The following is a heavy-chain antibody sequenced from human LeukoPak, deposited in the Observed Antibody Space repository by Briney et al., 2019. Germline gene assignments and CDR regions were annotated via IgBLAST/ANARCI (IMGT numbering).Heavy chain of an antibody. CDR2: IYPGDSDN. D-gene: IGHD4-17*01. CDR3: ARHRRDYDYGDWGTYYYYMDV. V-gene: IGHV5-51*01. Sequence: GEALKISCKGSGYSFTSYWIGWVRQMPGKGLGWVGIIYPGDSDNRYSPSFQGQVTISADKSISTAYLQWSSLKASDTAMYYCARHRRDYDYGDWGTYYYYMDVWGKGTTVTVSS. CDR1: GYSFTSYW. J-gene: IGHJ6*03.